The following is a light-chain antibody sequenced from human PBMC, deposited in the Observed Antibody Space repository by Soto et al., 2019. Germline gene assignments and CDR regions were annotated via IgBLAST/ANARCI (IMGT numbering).Light chain of an antibody. Sequence: QSALTQPASVSGSPGQSITISCTGTSSDVGGYKYVSWYQQHPGKAPKLLMYDVSNRPSGVSNRFSGSKSGNTASLTISGLPCEDEADYFCLSYTSSSTLYVFGTGTKLTAL. V-gene: IGLV2-14*01. J-gene: IGLJ1*01. CDR2: DVS. CDR3: LSYTSSSTLYV. CDR1: SSDVGGYKY.